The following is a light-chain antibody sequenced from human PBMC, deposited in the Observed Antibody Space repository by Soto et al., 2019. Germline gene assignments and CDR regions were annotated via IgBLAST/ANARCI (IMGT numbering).Light chain of an antibody. Sequence: QSVLAQPASVSGSPGQSITTSCTGSSNDVGSYNLVSWYQQHPGKAPKLIIYEGTKRPSGVPDRFSGSKSGNTASLTVSGLQAEDEADYYCSSYAGSSNVFGTGTKVTV. CDR1: SNDVGSYNL. J-gene: IGLJ1*01. CDR2: EGT. CDR3: SSYAGSSNV. V-gene: IGLV2-14*02.